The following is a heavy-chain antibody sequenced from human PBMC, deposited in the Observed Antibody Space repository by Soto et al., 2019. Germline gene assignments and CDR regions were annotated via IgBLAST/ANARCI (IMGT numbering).Heavy chain of an antibody. D-gene: IGHD6-13*01. V-gene: IGHV3-23*01. CDR2: ISGSGGST. CDR1: GFTFSSYA. J-gene: IGHJ5*02. CDR3: AKARIAAAGTDWFDP. Sequence: GGSLRLSCAASGFTFSSYAMSWVRQAPGKGLEWVSAISGSGGSTYYADSVKGRFTISRDNSKNKLYLQMNSLRAEDTAVYYCAKARIAAAGTDWFDPWGQGTLVTVSS.